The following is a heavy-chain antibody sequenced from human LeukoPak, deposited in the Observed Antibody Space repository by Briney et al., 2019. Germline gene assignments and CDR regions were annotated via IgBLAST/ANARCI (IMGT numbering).Heavy chain of an antibody. CDR1: GHTFTSYG. J-gene: IGHJ4*02. CDR2: IGAYNGNT. Sequence: ASVKVSCKASGHTFTSYGISWVRQAPGQGLEWMGWIGAYNGNTNYAQKLQGRVTMTTDTSTSTAYMELRSLRSDDTAVYYCARDRFEYSSSAGSVSGYWGQGTLVTVSS. CDR3: ARDRFEYSSSAGSVSGY. V-gene: IGHV1-18*01. D-gene: IGHD6-6*01.